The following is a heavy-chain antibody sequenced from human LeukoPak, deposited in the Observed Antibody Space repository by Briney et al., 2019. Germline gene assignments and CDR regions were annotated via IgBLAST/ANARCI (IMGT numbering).Heavy chain of an antibody. CDR1: GYXFRGYY. CDR2: INPDSGGT. Sequence: ASVKVSCKASGYXFRGYYIHWVRQAPGQGLEWMGWINPDSGGTKYAQTFQGRVTMTRDTSISAAYMDLSRLTFDDTAIYYCARGLTGSYNYYYYAMDVWGQGTTVTVSS. D-gene: IGHD3-9*01. CDR3: ARGLTGSYNYYYYAMDV. V-gene: IGHV1-2*02. J-gene: IGHJ6*02.